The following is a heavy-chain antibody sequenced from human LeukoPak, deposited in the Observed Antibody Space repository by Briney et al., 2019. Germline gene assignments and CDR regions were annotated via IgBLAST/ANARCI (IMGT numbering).Heavy chain of an antibody. Sequence: ASVKVSCKASGYTFTSYAMHWVRQAPGQGLEWMGWITPSGGTNYPQNFQGRVTMTRDTSISTAYMEMSRLRSDDTAVYYCASSGRYWYWGQGALVTVSS. D-gene: IGHD1-26*01. V-gene: IGHV1-2*02. CDR2: ITPSGGT. CDR3: ASSGRYWY. CDR1: GYTFTSYA. J-gene: IGHJ4*02.